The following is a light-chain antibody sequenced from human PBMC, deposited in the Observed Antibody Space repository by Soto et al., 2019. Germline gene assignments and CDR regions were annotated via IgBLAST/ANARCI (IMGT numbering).Light chain of an antibody. CDR3: HQYGSSPRT. CDR1: QSVSTSY. CDR2: ATS. J-gene: IGKJ1*01. V-gene: IGKV3-20*01. Sequence: EIVLTQSPGTLSLSPGERATLSCRASQSVSTSYLTWYQQKPGQAPSLLIYATSNSATGIPDRFSGSGSGTDFTLTISRLEPEEFAVYYCHQYGSSPRTFGQGTKVEI.